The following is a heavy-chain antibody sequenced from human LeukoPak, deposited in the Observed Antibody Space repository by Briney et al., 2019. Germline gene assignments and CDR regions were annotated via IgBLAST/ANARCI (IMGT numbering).Heavy chain of an antibody. D-gene: IGHD2-2*01. Sequence: SETLSLTCTVSGGSISSSYWSWIRQPAGNGLEWIGRIYTSGSTNYNPSLKSRVTMSVDTSKNQFSLKLSSVTAADTAVYYCARGRSTSCCNWFDPWGQGTLVTVSS. J-gene: IGHJ5*02. V-gene: IGHV4-4*07. CDR2: IYTSGST. CDR3: ARGRSTSCCNWFDP. CDR1: GGSISSSY.